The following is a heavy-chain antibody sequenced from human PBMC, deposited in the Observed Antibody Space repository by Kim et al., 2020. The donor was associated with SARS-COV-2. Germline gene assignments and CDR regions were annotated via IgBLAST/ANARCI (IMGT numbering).Heavy chain of an antibody. CDR2: TRNKTYGYTT. V-gene: IGHV3-72*01. CDR1: GFTFSDHY. Sequence: GGSLRLSCAASGFTFSDHYMDWVRQAPGEGLEWIGFTRNKTYGYTTQYAASVKGRFTISRDNSKNSVYLLMNSLKTDDTSVYYCVTLSLGYWGQGTLVSV. CDR3: VTLSLGY. D-gene: IGHD3-16*02. J-gene: IGHJ4*02.